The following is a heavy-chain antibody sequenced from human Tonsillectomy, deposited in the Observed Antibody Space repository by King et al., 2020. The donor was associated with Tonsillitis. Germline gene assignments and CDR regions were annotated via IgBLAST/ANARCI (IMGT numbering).Heavy chain of an antibody. CDR2: ISSSSSTI. CDR3: ARAPYDILTGYPYEGMDV. D-gene: IGHD3-9*01. J-gene: IGHJ6*02. Sequence: QLVQSGGGLVQPGGSLRLSCAASGFTFSSYSMNWVRQAPGKGLEWVSYISSSSSTIYYADSVKGRFTISRDNAKNSLYLQMNSLRDEDTAVYYCARAPYDILTGYPYEGMDVWGQGTTVTVSS. V-gene: IGHV3-48*02. CDR1: GFTFSSYS.